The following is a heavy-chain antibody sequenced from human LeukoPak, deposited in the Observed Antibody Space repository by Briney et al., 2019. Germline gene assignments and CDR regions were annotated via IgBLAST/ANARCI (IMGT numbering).Heavy chain of an antibody. CDR3: ARKKRITIFGMVITPFDP. J-gene: IGHJ5*02. V-gene: IGHV4-34*01. CDR1: GGSFSGYY. CDR2: INHSGST. D-gene: IGHD3-3*01. Sequence: PSETLSLTCAVYGGSFSGYYWSWIRQPPGKGLEWIGEINHSGSTNYNPSLKSRVTISVDTSKNQFSLKLSSVTAADTAVYYCARKKRITIFGMVITPFDPWGQGTLVTVSS.